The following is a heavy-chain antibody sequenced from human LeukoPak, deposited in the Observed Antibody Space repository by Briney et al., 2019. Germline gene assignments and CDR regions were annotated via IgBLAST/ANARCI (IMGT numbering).Heavy chain of an antibody. V-gene: IGHV3-23*01. CDR3: AKDPNGDYIGTFDI. Sequence: GGSLRLSCAASGIIISEFGMSWVRQAPGKGLEWVATVLGSGVPTYYAESVQGRFTISRDNSKNTLYLQMSSLRAEDTAKYYCAKDPNGDYIGTFDIRGQGTMVIVS. D-gene: IGHD4-17*01. CDR1: GIIISEFG. J-gene: IGHJ3*02. CDR2: VLGSGVPT.